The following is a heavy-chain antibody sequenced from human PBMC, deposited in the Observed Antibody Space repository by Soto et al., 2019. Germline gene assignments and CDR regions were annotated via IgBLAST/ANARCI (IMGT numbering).Heavy chain of an antibody. CDR2: INPATGAA. CDR3: SRGGGVGVAGSAAFDM. J-gene: IGHJ3*02. D-gene: IGHD3-3*01. Sequence: QLHLVQSGAVVKKPGASVTVSCSASGYPVTAYYMHWVRQAPGRGLEWMGGINPATGAAKYTQTFRGRVTRARATSTSTVFMDLRGLTSEDTAVFSCSRGGGVGVAGSAAFDMWGQGTLVTVSS. CDR1: GYPVTAYY. V-gene: IGHV1-2*02.